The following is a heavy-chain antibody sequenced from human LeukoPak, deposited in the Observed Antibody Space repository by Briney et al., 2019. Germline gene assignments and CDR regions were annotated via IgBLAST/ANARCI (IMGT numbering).Heavy chain of an antibody. V-gene: IGHV1-18*01. CDR2: ISAYNGNT. CDR3: ARDRGYYDSSGLLFDY. J-gene: IGHJ4*02. Sequence: ASVTVSCKASGYTFTSYGISWVRQAPGQGLEWMGWISAYNGNTNYAQKLQGRVTMITDTSTSTAYMELRSLRSDDTAVYYCARDRGYYDSSGLLFDYWGQGTLVTVSS. D-gene: IGHD3-22*01. CDR1: GYTFTSYG.